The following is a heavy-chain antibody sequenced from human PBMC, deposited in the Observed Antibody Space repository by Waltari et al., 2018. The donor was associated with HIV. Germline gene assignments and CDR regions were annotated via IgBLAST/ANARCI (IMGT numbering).Heavy chain of an antibody. J-gene: IGHJ6*02. CDR3: ARKGNYDFWSGPLGMDV. V-gene: IGHV4-59*01. D-gene: IGHD3-3*01. Sequence: QVQLQESGPGLVKPSETLSLTCTVSGGSISSYYWSWIRQPPGKGLEWIGYIYYSGSTTYNPSLKSRVTISVDTSKNQFSLKLSSVTAADTAVYYCARKGNYDFWSGPLGMDVWGQGTTVTVSS. CDR1: GGSISSYY. CDR2: IYYSGST.